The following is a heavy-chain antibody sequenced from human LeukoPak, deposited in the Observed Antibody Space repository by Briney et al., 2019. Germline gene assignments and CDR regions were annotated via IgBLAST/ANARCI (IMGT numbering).Heavy chain of an antibody. Sequence: GGSLRLSCAASGFTVSSNYMSWVRQAPGKGLEWVSIIYSGGSTYYADSVKGRFTISRDNSKNTLYLQMNSLRAEDTAVYYCARAVYDFGGAFDIWGQGTMVTVSS. D-gene: IGHD3-3*01. CDR3: ARAVYDFGGAFDI. CDR1: GFTVSSNY. V-gene: IGHV3-53*01. J-gene: IGHJ3*02. CDR2: IYSGGST.